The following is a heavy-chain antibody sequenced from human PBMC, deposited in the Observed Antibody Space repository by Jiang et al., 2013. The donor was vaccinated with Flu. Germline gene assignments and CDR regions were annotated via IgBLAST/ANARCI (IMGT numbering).Heavy chain of an antibody. CDR3: ASLKEVLDY. V-gene: IGHV4-34*01. Sequence: TNYNPSLKSRVTISVDTSKNQFSLKLSSVTAADAAVYYCASLKEVLDYWGQGTLVTVSS. J-gene: IGHJ4*02. CDR2: T.